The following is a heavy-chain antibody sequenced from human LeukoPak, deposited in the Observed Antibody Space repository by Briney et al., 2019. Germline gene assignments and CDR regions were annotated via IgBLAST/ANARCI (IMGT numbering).Heavy chain of an antibody. V-gene: IGHV1-69*06. CDR1: GGTFSSYA. Sequence: GASVKVSCKASGGTFSSYAISWVRQAPGQGLEWMGGIIPIFGTANYAQKFQGRVTITADKSTSTAYMELSSLRSEDTAVYYCASAGPFGLEPFLGGYYYYMDVWGKGTTVTVSS. CDR2: IIPIFGTA. CDR3: ASAGPFGLEPFLGGYYYYMDV. D-gene: IGHD3-16*01. J-gene: IGHJ6*03.